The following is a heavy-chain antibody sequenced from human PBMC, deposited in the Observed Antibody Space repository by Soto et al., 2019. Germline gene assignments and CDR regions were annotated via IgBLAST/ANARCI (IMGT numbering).Heavy chain of an antibody. CDR3: ARAVCSSTSCLKRSRGYFQH. CDR1: GGSFSGYY. CDR2: INHSGST. J-gene: IGHJ1*01. Sequence: SETLSLTCAVYGGSFSGYYWSWIRQPPGKGLEWIGEINHSGSTNYNPSLKSRVTISVDTSKNQFSLKLSSVTAADTAVYYCARAVCSSTSCLKRSRGYFQHWGQGTLVTVSS. D-gene: IGHD2-2*01. V-gene: IGHV4-34*01.